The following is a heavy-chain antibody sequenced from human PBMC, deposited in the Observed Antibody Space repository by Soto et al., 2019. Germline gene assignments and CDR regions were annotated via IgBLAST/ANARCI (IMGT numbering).Heavy chain of an antibody. J-gene: IGHJ4*02. D-gene: IGHD5-18*01. V-gene: IGHV3-21*01. CDR2: ISASGSI. CDR1: GFPFSSYN. CDR3: ARDDAGYSYGRRQYHFDS. Sequence: EEQLVESGGGLVKPGGSLRLSCAASGFPFSSYNMNWVRQAPGKGLEWVASISASGSIYYADSMKGRFTISRDNAKNSLYLQMNSLRAEDTAVYYCARDDAGYSYGRRQYHFDSWGQGTLVTVSS.